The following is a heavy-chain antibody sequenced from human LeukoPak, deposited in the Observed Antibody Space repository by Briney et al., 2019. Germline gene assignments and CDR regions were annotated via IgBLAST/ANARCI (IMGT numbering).Heavy chain of an antibody. CDR1: GYTFTGYY. CDR3: ARGTYYFDNTNFDY. V-gene: IGHV1-2*02. Sequence: ASAKVSCKASGYTFTGYYMHWVRQAPGQGLEWMGWINPNSGGTNYAQKFQGRVTMTRDTSISTAYMELSRLKSDDTAAYYCARGTYYFDNTNFDYWGQGTLVTVSS. D-gene: IGHD3-22*01. J-gene: IGHJ4*02. CDR2: INPNSGGT.